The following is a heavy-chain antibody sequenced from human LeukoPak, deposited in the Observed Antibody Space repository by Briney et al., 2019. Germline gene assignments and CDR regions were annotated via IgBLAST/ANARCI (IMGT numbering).Heavy chain of an antibody. J-gene: IGHJ4*02. Sequence: PGGSLRLSRAASGFTFSSYEMNWVRQAPGKGLEWVSYISSSGSTIYYADSVKGRFTISRDNAKNSLYLQMNSLRAEDTAVYYCASSRELRYFDWYVGYWGQGTLVTVSS. D-gene: IGHD3-9*01. V-gene: IGHV3-48*03. CDR2: ISSSGSTI. CDR1: GFTFSSYE. CDR3: ASSRELRYFDWYVGY.